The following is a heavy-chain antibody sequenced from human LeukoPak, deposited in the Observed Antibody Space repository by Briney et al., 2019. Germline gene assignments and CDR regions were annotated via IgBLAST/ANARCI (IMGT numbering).Heavy chain of an antibody. J-gene: IGHJ4*02. CDR3: ARGGRSYYGSASYYIGDN. V-gene: IGHV3-20*04. D-gene: IGHD3-10*01. Sequence: GGSLRLSCAASGFTFDDYGMSWVRQAPGEGLEWVSGINWKGDSTVYAHSVKGRFTITRDNAKNSLYLKMSSLRAEDTAVYYCARGGRSYYGSASYYIGDNWGQGTLVTVSS. CDR2: INWKGDST. CDR1: GFTFDDYG.